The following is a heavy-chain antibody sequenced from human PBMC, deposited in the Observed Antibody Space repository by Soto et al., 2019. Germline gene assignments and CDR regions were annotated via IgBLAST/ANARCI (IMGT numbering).Heavy chain of an antibody. V-gene: IGHV1-18*01. J-gene: IGHJ4*02. CDR2: ITTDKGNT. Sequence: QVQLVQSGPEVKKPGASVKVSCKTSGYTFTSYGISWVRQSPGQGLEWMGWITTDKGNTTYAQKFQGRVTMTTDTSTTTAYMELRSLRYDDTAVYYCATRSPAFDYWGQGTLVTVSS. CDR3: ATRSPAFDY. CDR1: GYTFTSYG.